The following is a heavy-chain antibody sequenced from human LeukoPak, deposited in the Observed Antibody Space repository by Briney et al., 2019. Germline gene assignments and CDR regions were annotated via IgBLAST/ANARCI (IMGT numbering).Heavy chain of an antibody. CDR2: IYSGGST. V-gene: IGHV3-66*01. Sequence: GGSLRLSCAASGFIVSSNYMSWVRQAPEKGLEWVSVIYSGGSTYYADSVRGRFTISRDNSKNTVDLQMNSLRADDTAVYYCARDSKAYGSPDFWGQGTLVTVSS. CDR3: ARDSKAYGSPDF. CDR1: GFIVSSNY. D-gene: IGHD3-10*01. J-gene: IGHJ4*02.